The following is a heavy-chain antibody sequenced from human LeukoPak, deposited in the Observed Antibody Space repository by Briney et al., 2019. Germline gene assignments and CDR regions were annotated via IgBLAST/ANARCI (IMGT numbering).Heavy chain of an antibody. V-gene: IGHV4-59*12. CDR2: IFYSGST. CDR3: ARDQRAVAAMGPALDY. J-gene: IGHJ4*02. Sequence: NPSETLSLTCTVSGGSISSYYWNWIRQPPGKGLEWIGYIFYSGSTNYNPSLKSRVTISVDTSKNQFSLKLSSVTAADTAVYYCARDQRAVAAMGPALDYWGQGTLVTVSS. D-gene: IGHD5-18*01. CDR1: GGSISSYY.